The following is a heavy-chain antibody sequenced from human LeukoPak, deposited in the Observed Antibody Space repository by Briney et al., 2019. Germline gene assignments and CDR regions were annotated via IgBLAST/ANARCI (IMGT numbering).Heavy chain of an antibody. Sequence: SQTLSLTYAVSGGSISSGGYSWSWIRQPPGKGLEWIGYIYHSGSTYYNPSLKSRVTISVDRSKNQFSLKLSSVTAADTAVYYCSRGSSGYYWFDPWGQGTLVTVSS. CDR3: SRGSSGYYWFDP. J-gene: IGHJ5*02. D-gene: IGHD3-22*01. CDR1: GGSISSGGYS. V-gene: IGHV4-30-2*01. CDR2: IYHSGST.